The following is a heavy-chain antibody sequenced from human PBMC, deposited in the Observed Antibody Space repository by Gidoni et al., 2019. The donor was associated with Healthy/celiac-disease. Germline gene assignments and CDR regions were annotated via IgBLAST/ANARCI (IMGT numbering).Heavy chain of an antibody. Sequence: EVQLLESGGGLVQPGGSLRLSCAASGFTFSSLAMSWVRQAPGKGLEWVSAISGSGGSTYYADSVKGRFTISRDNSKNTLYLQMNSLRAEDTAVYYCAKERPIWSGYSKGSYYFDYWGQGTLVTVSS. V-gene: IGHV3-23*01. CDR1: GFTFSSLA. CDR3: AKERPIWSGYSKGSYYFDY. D-gene: IGHD3-3*01. J-gene: IGHJ4*02. CDR2: ISGSGGST.